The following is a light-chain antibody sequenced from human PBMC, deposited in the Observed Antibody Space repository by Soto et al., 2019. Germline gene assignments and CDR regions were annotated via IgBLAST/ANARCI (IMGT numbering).Light chain of an antibody. CDR2: WAS. J-gene: IGKJ3*01. Sequence: DIVMTQSPDSLAVSLGERATINCKSSQSVFYTSNNKNYLAWYQQKPGQPPKLLIYWASTRQSGVPDRFSGSGSGTYFTLTISSLQAEDVAVYYCQQYYSTPLTFGPGTKVDIK. CDR1: QSVFYTSNNKNY. CDR3: QQYYSTPLT. V-gene: IGKV4-1*01.